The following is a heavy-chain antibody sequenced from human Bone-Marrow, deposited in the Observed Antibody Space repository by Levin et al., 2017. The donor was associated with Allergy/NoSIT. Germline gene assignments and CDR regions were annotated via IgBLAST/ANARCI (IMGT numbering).Heavy chain of an antibody. V-gene: IGHV3-23*01. J-gene: IGHJ4*02. CDR1: GFTFNNFA. CDR2: FSSISFNA. D-gene: IGHD2-21*02. Sequence: GESLKISCATSGFTFNNFAMSWVRQAPGKGLEWVSSFSSISFNAYYADSVKGRFTVSTDSSKNILYLEMNTLRVDDTAIYYCAKPKRLCGPHCSFAFDHWGQGTLVTVSS. CDR3: AKPKRLCGPHCSFAFDH.